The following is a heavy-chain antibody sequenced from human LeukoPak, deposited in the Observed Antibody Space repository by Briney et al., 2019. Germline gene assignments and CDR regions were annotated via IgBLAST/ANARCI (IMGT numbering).Heavy chain of an antibody. V-gene: IGHV1-46*01. CDR1: VYTFTSYY. J-gene: IGHJ5*02. CDR3: ARESGLRNWFDP. CDR2: LQRSGGRA. Sequence: ASVKVSCKASVYTFTSYYMYWVRQAPGQGLEWVGILQRSGGRASKEQKFPGRVTMSRNTSTSPVYLELSSLRSDDPAVYYCARESGLRNWFDPRGEGTLVTVSS.